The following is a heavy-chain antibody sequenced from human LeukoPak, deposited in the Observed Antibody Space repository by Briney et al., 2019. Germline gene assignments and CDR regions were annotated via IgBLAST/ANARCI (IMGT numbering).Heavy chain of an antibody. Sequence: SGGSLRLSCAASGFTFSSYAMNWVRQAPGKGLEWVSYINDESSDIHYAGSVRGRFTISRDDARQTLYLQLSSLRVEDTAVYYCARDTFQPGLIDSWGQGTLVTVSS. V-gene: IGHV3-21*05. CDR3: ARDTFQPGLIDS. J-gene: IGHJ4*02. CDR1: GFTFSSYA. CDR2: INDESSDI. D-gene: IGHD2-2*01.